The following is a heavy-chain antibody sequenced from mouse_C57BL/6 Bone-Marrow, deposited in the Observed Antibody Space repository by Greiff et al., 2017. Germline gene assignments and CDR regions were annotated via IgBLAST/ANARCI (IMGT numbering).Heavy chain of an antibody. Sequence: DVHLVESGAELVRPGASVRLSCTASGFNIKDDYMHWVKQRPEQGLEWIGWIDPENGDTEYASKFQGQATITADTSSNTAYLQLSSLTSEDTAVYYCTLYFAYYSTAGCAYWGQGTLVTVSA. CDR3: TLYFAYYSTAGCAY. V-gene: IGHV14-4*01. CDR2: IDPENGDT. CDR1: GFNIKDDY. J-gene: IGHJ3*01. D-gene: IGHD2-5*01.